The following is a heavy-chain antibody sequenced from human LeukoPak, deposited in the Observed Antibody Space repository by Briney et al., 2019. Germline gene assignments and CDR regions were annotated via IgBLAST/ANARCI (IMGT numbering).Heavy chain of an antibody. CDR3: ARDGHAYGRGSPHC. V-gene: IGHV3-11*01. J-gene: IGHJ4*02. CDR1: GFIFSDYY. CDR2: ISSSGSTK. Sequence: GGSLRLSCAASGFIFSDYYMSWIRQAPGKGLEWVSYISSSGSTKYYADSVKGRFTISRDNAKNSYLQMNSLRAEDTAVYYCARDGHAYGRGSPHCWGQGTLVTVSS. D-gene: IGHD3-10*01.